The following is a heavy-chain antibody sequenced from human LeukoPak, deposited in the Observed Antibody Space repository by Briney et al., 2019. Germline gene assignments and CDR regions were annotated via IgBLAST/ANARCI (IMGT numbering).Heavy chain of an antibody. CDR3: ARAKRWGRSPNWFDP. CDR1: GFTFSSYS. V-gene: IGHV3-66*01. CDR2: IYSGGST. D-gene: IGHD3-16*01. Sequence: PGGSLRLSCAASGFTFSSYSMSWVRQAPGKGLEWVSVIYSGGSTYYADSVKGRFTISRDNSKNTLYLQMNSLRAEDTAVYYCARAKRWGRSPNWFDPWGQGTLVTVSS. J-gene: IGHJ5*02.